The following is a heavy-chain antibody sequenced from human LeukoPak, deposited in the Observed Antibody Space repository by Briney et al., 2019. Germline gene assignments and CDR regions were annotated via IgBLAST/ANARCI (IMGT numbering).Heavy chain of an antibody. CDR2: IIPIFGTA. D-gene: IGHD6-19*01. CDR3: ARAGYSSGRLEFRAFDI. J-gene: IGHJ3*02. V-gene: IGHV1-69*06. CDR1: GGTFSSYA. Sequence: GASVKVSCKASGGTFSSYAISWVRQAPGQGLEWMGGIIPIFGTANYAQKFQGRVTITADKSTSTAYMELSSLRSEDTAVYYCARAGYSSGRLEFRAFDIWGQGTMVTVSS.